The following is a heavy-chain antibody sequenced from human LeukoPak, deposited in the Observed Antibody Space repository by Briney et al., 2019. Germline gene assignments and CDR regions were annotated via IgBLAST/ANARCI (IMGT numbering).Heavy chain of an antibody. CDR1: GGSISSYY. Sequence: SETLSLTCTVSGGSISSYYCSWIRQPPGKGLEWIGYIYYSGSTNYNPSLKSRVTISVDTSKNQFSLKLSSVTAADTAVYYCARRIAVAGTFDYWGQGTLVTVSS. V-gene: IGHV4-59*01. CDR2: IYYSGST. D-gene: IGHD6-19*01. J-gene: IGHJ4*02. CDR3: ARRIAVAGTFDY.